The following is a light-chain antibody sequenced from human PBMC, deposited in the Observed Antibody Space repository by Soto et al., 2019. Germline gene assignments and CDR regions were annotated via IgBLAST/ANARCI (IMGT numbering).Light chain of an antibody. CDR1: QRISDN. Sequence: EIVLTQSPATLAVSPGERVTLSCRASQRISDNLAWYQQKPGQPPRLLIYAASTRATGIPARFSGSGSGTDFTLTISSLQSEDFAVYYCQEFNYWPPWTFGQGTKVDIK. J-gene: IGKJ1*01. CDR3: QEFNYWPPWT. CDR2: AAS. V-gene: IGKV3-15*01.